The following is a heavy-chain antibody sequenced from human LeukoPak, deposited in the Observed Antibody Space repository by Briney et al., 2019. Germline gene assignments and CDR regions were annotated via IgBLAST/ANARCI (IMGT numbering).Heavy chain of an antibody. D-gene: IGHD5-12*01. J-gene: IGHJ6*02. CDR2: INAGNGNT. V-gene: IGHV1-3*01. CDR3: ARDRPLYSGYDYAVTPDYYGMDV. CDR1: GYTFTSYA. Sequence: ASVKVSCKASGYTFTSYAMHWVRQAPGQRLEWMGWINAGNGNTKYSQKFQGRVTITRDTSASIAYMELSSLRSEDTAVYYCARDRPLYSGYDYAVTPDYYGMDVWGQGTTVTVSS.